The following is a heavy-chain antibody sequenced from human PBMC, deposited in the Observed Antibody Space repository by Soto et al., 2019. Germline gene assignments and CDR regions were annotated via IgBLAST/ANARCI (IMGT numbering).Heavy chain of an antibody. J-gene: IGHJ4*02. V-gene: IGHV1-58*01. CDR3: AADPKKVTTGDDY. Sequence: SVKVSCKASGFTFTSSAVQWVRQARGQRLEWIGWIVVGSGNTNYAQKFQERVTITRDMSTSTAYMELSSLRSEDTAVYYCAADPKKVTTGDDYWGQGTLVTVSS. D-gene: IGHD4-17*01. CDR2: IVVGSGNT. CDR1: GFTFTSSA.